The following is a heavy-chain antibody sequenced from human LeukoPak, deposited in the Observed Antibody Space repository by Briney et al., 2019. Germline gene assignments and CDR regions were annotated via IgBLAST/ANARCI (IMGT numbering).Heavy chain of an antibody. CDR1: GGSISSGNYY. V-gene: IGHV4-61*09. CDR2: SYTSGST. D-gene: IGHD2-21*01. Sequence: SQTLSLTCTVSGGSISSGNYYWRWIRQPAGKRLERIGQSYTSGSTNYNPSLKSRVIISIDTSKNQFSLKLNSVTAADPAVYYCAREIRRGQGGLWNIILNDAFDIWGQGTMVTVSS. J-gene: IGHJ3*02. CDR3: AREIRRGQGGLWNIILNDAFDI.